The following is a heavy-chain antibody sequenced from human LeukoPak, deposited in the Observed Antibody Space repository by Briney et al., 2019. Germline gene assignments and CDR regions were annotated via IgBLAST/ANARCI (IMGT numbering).Heavy chain of an antibody. CDR2: INRDGSST. Sequence: GGSLRLSCAASGFTFSSYWMHWVRQAAGKGLVWVSHINRDGSSTSHADSVKGRFTISRDNAKNTLYLQMNSLRAEDTAVYYCARDSNYGMDVWGQGTTVTVSS. V-gene: IGHV3-74*01. D-gene: IGHD4-11*01. CDR1: GFTFSSYW. CDR3: ARDSNYGMDV. J-gene: IGHJ6*02.